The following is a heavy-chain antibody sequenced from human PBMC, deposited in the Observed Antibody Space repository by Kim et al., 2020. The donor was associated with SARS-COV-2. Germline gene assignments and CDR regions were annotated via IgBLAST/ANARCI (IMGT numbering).Heavy chain of an antibody. J-gene: IGHJ6*02. V-gene: IGHV1-69*13. CDR3: ARVHRIVGATIPSYYYYYGMDV. D-gene: IGHD1-26*01. CDR2: IIPIFGTA. CDR1: GGTFSSYA. Sequence: SVKVSCKASGGTFSSYAISWVRQAPGQGLEWMGGIIPIFGTANYAQKFQGRVTITADESTSTAYMELSSLRSEDTAVYYCARVHRIVGATIPSYYYYYGMDVWGQGTTVTVSS.